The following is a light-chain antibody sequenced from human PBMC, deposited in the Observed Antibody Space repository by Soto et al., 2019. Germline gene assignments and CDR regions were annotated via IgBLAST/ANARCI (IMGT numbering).Light chain of an antibody. CDR3: SSYTSSSTYV. J-gene: IGLJ1*01. V-gene: IGLV2-14*02. CDR2: EVS. Sequence: QSALTQPASVSGSPGQSITISCTGTSSDVGSYTLVSWYQQNPGKAPKLIIYEVSNRPSGVSNRFSGSKSGITASLTISGLQAEDEADYYCSSYTSSSTYVFGTGTKLTVL. CDR1: SSDVGSYTL.